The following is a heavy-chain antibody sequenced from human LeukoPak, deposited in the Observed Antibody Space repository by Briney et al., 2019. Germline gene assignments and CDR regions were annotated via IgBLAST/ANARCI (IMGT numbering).Heavy chain of an antibody. D-gene: IGHD2-2*01. CDR1: GYTFTSYA. CDR3: ARDIVGYCSSTSCSDYYYYYMDV. V-gene: IGHV7-4-1*02. CDR2: INTNTGNP. J-gene: IGHJ6*03. Sequence: GASVKVSCKASGYTFTSYAMNWVRQAPGQGLEWMGWINTNTGNPTYAQGFTGRFVFSLDTSVSTAYLQISSLKAEDTAVYYCARDIVGYCSSTSCSDYYYYYMDVWGKGTTVTVSS.